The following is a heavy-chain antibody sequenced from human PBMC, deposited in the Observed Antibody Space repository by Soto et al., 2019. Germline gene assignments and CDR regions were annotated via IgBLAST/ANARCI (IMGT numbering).Heavy chain of an antibody. V-gene: IGHV4-4*02. CDR1: GFTFSNAW. J-gene: IGHJ4*02. Sequence: VQLVESGGGLVKPGGSLRLSCAASGFTFSNAWMSWVRQPPGKGLEWIGEIYHSGSTNYNPSLKSRVTISVDKSKNQFSLKLSSVTAADTAVYYCAGIAAAGTGFDYWGQGTLVTVSS. CDR2: IYHSGST. D-gene: IGHD6-13*01. CDR3: AGIAAAGTGFDY.